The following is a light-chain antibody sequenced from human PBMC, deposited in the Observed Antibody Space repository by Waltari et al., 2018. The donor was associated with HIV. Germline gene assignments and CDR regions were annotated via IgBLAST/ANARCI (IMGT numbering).Light chain of an antibody. V-gene: IGLV1-44*01. CDR2: NNN. J-gene: IGLJ3*02. CDR3: AAWDDRLSVV. Sequence: QSVLTQPPSASGTPGQRVTIPCSGRSFRIDIKTVNWYQQRPGTAPKLLIYNNNQRPSGVPDRFSGSKSGTSASLAISGLQSEDEADYFCAAWDDRLSVVFGGGTKLTVL. CDR1: SFRIDIKT.